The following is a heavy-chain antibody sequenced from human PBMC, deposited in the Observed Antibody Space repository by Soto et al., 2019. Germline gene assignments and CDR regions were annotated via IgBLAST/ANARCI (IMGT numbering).Heavy chain of an antibody. D-gene: IGHD6-6*01. CDR1: GFTFSNAW. Sequence: PGGSLRLSCAASGFTFSNAWMNWVRQAPGKGLEWVGRIKSKTDGGTTDYAAPVKGRFTISRDDSKNTLYLQMNSLKTEDTAVYYCTTEAFSIAAPSPRRLYYFDYWGQGTLVTVSS. CDR3: TTEAFSIAAPSPRRLYYFDY. J-gene: IGHJ4*02. CDR2: IKSKTDGGTT. V-gene: IGHV3-15*07.